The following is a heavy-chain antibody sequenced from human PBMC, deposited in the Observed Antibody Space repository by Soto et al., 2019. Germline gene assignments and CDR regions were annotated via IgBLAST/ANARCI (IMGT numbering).Heavy chain of an antibody. CDR2: IYYSGST. CDR1: GGSISSYY. V-gene: IGHV4-59*08. J-gene: IGHJ5*02. D-gene: IGHD2-15*01. Sequence: SETLSLTCTVSGGSISSYYWSWIRQPPGKGLEWIGYIYYSGSTNYDPSLKSRVTISVDTSKNQFSLKLSSVTAADTAVYYCARHKRGGVVAATHWFDPWGQGTLVTVS. CDR3: ARHKRGGVVAATHWFDP.